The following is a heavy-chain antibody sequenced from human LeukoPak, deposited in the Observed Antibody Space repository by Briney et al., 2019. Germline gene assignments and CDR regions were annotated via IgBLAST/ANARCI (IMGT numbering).Heavy chain of an antibody. CDR2: FDPEDGDT. J-gene: IGHJ6*03. D-gene: IGHD2-2*02. CDR1: GYTLTELS. V-gene: IGHV1-24*01. CDR3: ATDRICSSTSCYKGYYYYMDV. Sequence: GASVKVSCKVSGYTLTELSMHWVRQAPGKGLEWMGGFDPEDGDTIYAQKFQGRVTMTEDTSTDTAYMELSSLRSEDTAVYYCATDRICSSTSCYKGYYYYMDVWGKGTTVTVSS.